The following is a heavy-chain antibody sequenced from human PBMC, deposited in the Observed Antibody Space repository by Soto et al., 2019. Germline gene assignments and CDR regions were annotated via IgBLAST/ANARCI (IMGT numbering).Heavy chain of an antibody. V-gene: IGHV4-34*01. Sequence: SQTLSLTCAVYGGSFSGYYWSWIRQPPGKGLEWIGEINHSGSTNYNPSLKSRVTISVDTSKNQFSLKLSSVTAADTAVYYCARGTLGLYDILTRYYFDYWGQGTLVTVSS. J-gene: IGHJ4*02. CDR2: INHSGST. D-gene: IGHD3-9*01. CDR1: GGSFSGYY. CDR3: ARGTLGLYDILTRYYFDY.